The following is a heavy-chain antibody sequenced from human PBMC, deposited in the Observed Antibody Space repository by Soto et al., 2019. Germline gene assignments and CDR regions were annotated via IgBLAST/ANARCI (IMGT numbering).Heavy chain of an antibody. CDR3: ARQRTSVVTQAYFDV. Sequence: SETLSLTCAVYGGSFSGYYWSWIRRPPGKGLEWIGEINHSGSTNYNPSLRSRVSMSIDTSKDQFSLKLKSVTAADTALYFCARQRTSVVTQAYFDVWGPGSLVTVSS. D-gene: IGHD2-21*02. CDR2: INHSGST. J-gene: IGHJ4*02. V-gene: IGHV4-34*01. CDR1: GGSFSGYY.